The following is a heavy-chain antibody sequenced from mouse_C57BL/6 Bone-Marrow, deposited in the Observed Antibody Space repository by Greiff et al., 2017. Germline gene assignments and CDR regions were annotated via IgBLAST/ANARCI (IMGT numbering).Heavy chain of an antibody. J-gene: IGHJ3*01. CDR1: GFTFSSYA. CDR3: ARDGDYGSSYALCGY. V-gene: IGHV5-4*01. Sequence: EVQGVESGGGLVKPGGSLKLSCAASGFTFSSYAMSWVRQTPEKRLEWVATISDGGSYTYYPDNVKGRFTISRDTAKNNLYLQMSHLKAEDTAMYYCARDGDYGSSYALCGYWGQGTLVTVSA. CDR2: ISDGGSYT. D-gene: IGHD1-1*01.